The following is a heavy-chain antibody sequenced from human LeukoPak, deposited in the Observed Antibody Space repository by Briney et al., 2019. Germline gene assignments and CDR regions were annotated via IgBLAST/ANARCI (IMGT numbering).Heavy chain of an antibody. D-gene: IGHD4-17*01. J-gene: IGHJ5*02. CDR3: ARQHDYARREYWFDP. CDR1: GFTFSSYS. V-gene: IGHV3-21*04. CDR2: ISSSSSYI. Sequence: PGGSLRLSCAASGFTFSSYSMNWVRQAPGKGLEWVSSISSSSSYIYYADSVKDRFTISRDNAKNSLYLQMNSLRAEDTAVYYCARQHDYARREYWFDPWGQGTLVTVSS.